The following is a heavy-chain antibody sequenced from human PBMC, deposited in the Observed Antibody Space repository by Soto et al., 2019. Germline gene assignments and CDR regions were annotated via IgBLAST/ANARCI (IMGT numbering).Heavy chain of an antibody. CDR2: ISSSSSTI. CDR3: ARDVVYGGRGVFDY. V-gene: IGHV3-48*02. J-gene: IGHJ4*02. D-gene: IGHD3-16*01. Sequence: GGSLRLSCAASGFTFSSYSMNWVRQAPGKGLEWVSYISSSSSTIYYADSVKGRFTISRDNAKNSLYLQMNSLRDEDTAVYYCARDVVYGGRGVFDYWGQGTLVTVSS. CDR1: GFTFSSYS.